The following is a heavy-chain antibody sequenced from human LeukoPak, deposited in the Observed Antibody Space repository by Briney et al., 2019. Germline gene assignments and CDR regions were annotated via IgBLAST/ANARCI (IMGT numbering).Heavy chain of an antibody. Sequence: ASVKVSCKASGYTFTSNYIHWVQQAPGQGLEWMGMIYPRDGSTSYAQKFQGRVTVTRDTSTSTVHMELSGLRSEDTAVYYCARGQEGFDYWGQGTVVTVSS. CDR3: ARGQEGFDY. CDR1: GYTFTSNY. V-gene: IGHV1-46*01. CDR2: IYPRDGST. J-gene: IGHJ4*02.